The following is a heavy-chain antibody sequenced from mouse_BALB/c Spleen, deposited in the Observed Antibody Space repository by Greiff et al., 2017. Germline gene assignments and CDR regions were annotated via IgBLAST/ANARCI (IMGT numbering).Heavy chain of an antibody. CDR3: ARSTNGYAWFAY. D-gene: IGHD2-1*01. J-gene: IGHJ3*01. CDR1: GFTFSSYA. V-gene: IGHV5-9-4*01. CDR2: ISSGGSYT. Sequence: EVKLMESGGGLVKPGGSLKLSCAASGFTFSSYAMSWVRQSPEKRLEWVAEISSGGSYTYYPDTVTGRFTISRDNAKNTLYLEMSSLRSEDTAMYYCARSTNGYAWFAYWGQGTLVTVSA.